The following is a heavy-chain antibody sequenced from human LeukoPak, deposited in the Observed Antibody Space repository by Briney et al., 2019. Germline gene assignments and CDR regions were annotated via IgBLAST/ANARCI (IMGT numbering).Heavy chain of an antibody. V-gene: IGHV3-21*01. Sequence: GGSLTLSCAASGFTFSSYSMNWVRQAPGKGLEWVSSISSSSSYIYYADSVKGRFTISRDNAKNSLYLQMNSLRAEDTAVYYCARVRSLELRYFDWLFPYYFDYWGQGTLVTVSS. CDR2: ISSSSSYI. J-gene: IGHJ4*02. D-gene: IGHD3-9*01. CDR3: ARVRSLELRYFDWLFPYYFDY. CDR1: GFTFSSYS.